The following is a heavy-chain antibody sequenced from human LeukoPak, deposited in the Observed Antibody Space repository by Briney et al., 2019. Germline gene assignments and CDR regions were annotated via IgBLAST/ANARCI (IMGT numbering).Heavy chain of an antibody. D-gene: IGHD3-3*01. CDR3: ASVVWSGYRHDAFDI. V-gene: IGHV5-51*01. CDR2: IYPGDSDT. Sequence: GESLKISCKGSGYGFTSYWIGWVRQMPGKGLEWMGIIYPGDSDTRYSPSFQGQVTISADKSISTAYLQWSSLKASDTAMYYCASVVWSGYRHDAFDIWGQGTMVTVSS. CDR1: GYGFTSYW. J-gene: IGHJ3*02.